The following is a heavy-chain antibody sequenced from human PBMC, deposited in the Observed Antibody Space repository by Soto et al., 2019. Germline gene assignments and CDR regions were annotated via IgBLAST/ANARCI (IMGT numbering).Heavy chain of an antibody. CDR3: TRSAPGRYDMDV. D-gene: IGHD3-10*01. V-gene: IGHV4-30-4*01. Sequence: QVQLQESGPGLVKPSQTLSLSCTVSGGSISSGDFYWSWIRQPPGKGLEWIGYIHYRGYTYYNPSLQSRVTKSLDTSKNQFSLKLTSVTAADTAGYYCTRSAPGRYDMDVWGQGTTVTVSS. CDR1: GGSISSGDFY. CDR2: IHYRGYT. J-gene: IGHJ6*02.